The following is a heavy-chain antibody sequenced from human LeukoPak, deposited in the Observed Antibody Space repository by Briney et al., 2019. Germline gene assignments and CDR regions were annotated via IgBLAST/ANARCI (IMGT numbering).Heavy chain of an antibody. D-gene: IGHD2-15*01. CDR1: GFTFSSTT. CDR3: TKDRRGPAADTWYFDS. J-gene: IGHJ4*02. CDR2: ITAIDGRA. Sequence: VGSLRLSCVASGFTFSSTTMGWVRQAPGRGLEWVSSITAIDGRAYYADSVRGRFTISRDNSKNTVYLQLNSLRAGDTAIYYCTKDRRGPAADTWYFDSWGQGTLVTVSS. V-gene: IGHV3-23*01.